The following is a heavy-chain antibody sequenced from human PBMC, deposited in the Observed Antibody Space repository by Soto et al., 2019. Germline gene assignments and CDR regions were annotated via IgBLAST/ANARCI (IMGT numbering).Heavy chain of an antibody. Sequence: EVQLVESGGGLVQPGGSLRLSCAASGFTFSDYEMNWVRQAPGKGLEWISYIGSSGSPIYYADSVKGRFTLSRDSTKNSVYLHMNSLRVEDTAVYYCARGLMATNYYYYNYGVDVWGQGTTVAVSS. CDR1: GFTFSDYE. V-gene: IGHV3-48*03. CDR3: ARGLMATNYYYYNYGVDV. D-gene: IGHD5-12*01. J-gene: IGHJ6*02. CDR2: IGSSGSPI.